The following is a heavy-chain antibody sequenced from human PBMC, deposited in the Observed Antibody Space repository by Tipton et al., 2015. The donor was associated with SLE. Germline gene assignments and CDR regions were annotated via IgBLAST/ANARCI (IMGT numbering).Heavy chain of an antibody. CDR3: AQVPLYYFDY. J-gene: IGHJ4*02. Sequence: SLRLSCAASGFTFSSYAMSWVRQAPGKGLEWVSLISGSGGSTYYADSVKGRFTISRDSSKNTLYLQMSSLRAEDTAVYYCAQVPLYYFDYWGQGTLVTVSS. CDR1: GFTFSSYA. CDR2: ISGSGGST. V-gene: IGHV3-23*01.